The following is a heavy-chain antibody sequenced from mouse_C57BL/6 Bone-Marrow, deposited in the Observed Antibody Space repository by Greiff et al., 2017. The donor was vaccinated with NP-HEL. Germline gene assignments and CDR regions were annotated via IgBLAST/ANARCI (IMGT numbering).Heavy chain of an antibody. V-gene: IGHV1-19*01. CDR2: INPYNGGT. Sequence: EVKLMESGPVLVKPGASVKMSCKASGYTFTDYYMNWVKQSHGKSLEWIGVINPYNGGTSYNQKFKGKATLTVDKSSSTAYMELNSLTSEDSAVYYCAHYYGGWGTGTTVTVSS. CDR3: AHYYGG. J-gene: IGHJ1*03. CDR1: GYTFTDYY.